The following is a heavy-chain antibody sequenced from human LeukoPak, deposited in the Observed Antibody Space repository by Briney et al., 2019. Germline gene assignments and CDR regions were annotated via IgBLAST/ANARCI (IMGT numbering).Heavy chain of an antibody. D-gene: IGHD1-14*01. CDR1: GGSFSGYY. V-gene: IGHV4-34*01. CDR3: ARGRTPEKHYYMDV. J-gene: IGHJ6*03. Sequence: PSETLSLTCAVYGGSFSGYYWSWIRQPPGKGLEWIGEINHSGSTNYNPSLKSRVTISVDTSKNQFSLKLSSVTAADTAVYYCARGRTPEKHYYMDVWGKGTTVTVSS. CDR2: INHSGST.